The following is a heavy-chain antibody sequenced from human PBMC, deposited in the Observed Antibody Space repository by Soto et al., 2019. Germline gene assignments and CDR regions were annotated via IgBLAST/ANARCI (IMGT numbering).Heavy chain of an antibody. Sequence: PCEPQRKSYKVSEGNFPNYWVGGVRQMPGKGPEWMGIIYPGDSDTKYNPSFQGQVTISADKSITTTYLQWSSLKASDTAIYYCAASIFYYGMDVWGQGTTVTVSS. J-gene: IGHJ6*02. CDR2: IYPGDSDT. CDR1: EGNFPNYW. V-gene: IGHV5-51*01. CDR3: AASIFYYGMDV.